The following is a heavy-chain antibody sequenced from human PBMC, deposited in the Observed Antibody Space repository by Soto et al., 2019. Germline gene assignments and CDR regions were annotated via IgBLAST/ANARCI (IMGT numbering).Heavy chain of an antibody. CDR1: GFTLSASW. J-gene: IGHJ3*02. D-gene: IGHD6-13*01. CDR3: ARDVSPGSSSLYLDAFDI. CDR2: INRDGSKK. V-gene: IGHV3-7*05. Sequence: EVQLEESGGDLVQPGGSLRLSCAASGFTLSASWMTWVRQAPGKGLEWVANINRDGSKKSYLDSVRGRFTISRDNVGNSLYLQMDSLRADDTALSYCARDVSPGSSSLYLDAFDIWGQWTMVTVSS.